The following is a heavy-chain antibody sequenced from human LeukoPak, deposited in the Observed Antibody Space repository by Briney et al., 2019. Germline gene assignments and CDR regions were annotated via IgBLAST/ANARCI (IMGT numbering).Heavy chain of an antibody. V-gene: IGHV1-69*01. CDR2: IIPIFGTA. J-gene: IGHJ6*04. Sequence: SVTVSCKASGGTFSSYAISWVRQAPGQGLEWMGGIIPIFGTANYAQKFQGRVTITADESTSTAYMELSSLRSEDTAVYYCASTNNGGSYYYYYGMDVWGKGTTVTVSS. CDR1: GGTFSSYA. D-gene: IGHD2-8*01. CDR3: ASTNNGGSYYYYYGMDV.